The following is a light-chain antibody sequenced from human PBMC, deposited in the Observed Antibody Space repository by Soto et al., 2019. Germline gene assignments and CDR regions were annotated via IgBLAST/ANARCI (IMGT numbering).Light chain of an antibody. J-gene: IGKJ2*01. CDR3: QQYNNWPQT. CDR2: GAS. CDR1: QSVSSN. V-gene: IGKV3-15*01. Sequence: EIVMTQSPATLSVSPGERATLSCRASQSVSSNLAWYQQKPGQAPRLLIYGASTRATGIPARFSGRGSGTEFTLTRSSLQSEDFAVYYCQQYNNWPQTFGQGTKLEIK.